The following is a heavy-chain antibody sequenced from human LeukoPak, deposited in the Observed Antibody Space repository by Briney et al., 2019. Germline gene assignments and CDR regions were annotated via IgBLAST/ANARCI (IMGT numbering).Heavy chain of an antibody. J-gene: IGHJ4*01. Sequence: PGGSLRRSCAASGFTFSHSAMSWVRQAPGKGLEWVSTLSGSGITTYYADSVKGRFTTSRDNSKNTLYLQMHSLRAEDTAVYYCAKGLYSSGWSYFDYWGHGTLVTVSS. CDR1: GFTFSHSA. CDR2: LSGSGITT. CDR3: AKGLYSSGWSYFDY. V-gene: IGHV3-23*01. D-gene: IGHD6-19*01.